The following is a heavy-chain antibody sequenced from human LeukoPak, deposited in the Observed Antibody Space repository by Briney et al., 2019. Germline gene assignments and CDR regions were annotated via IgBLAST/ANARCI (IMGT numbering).Heavy chain of an antibody. CDR3: AKDLKGWGYCSSTSCPGEVSAFDI. CDR1: GFTFSRYA. Sequence: GGSLRLSCAASGFTFSRYAMNWVRQTPGKGLEWVSVIGGGGVTTYYADSVKGRFTISRDNSKNTLSLQMNSLRAEDTAVYYCAKDLKGWGYCSSTSCPGEVSAFDIWGQGTMVTVSS. V-gene: IGHV3-23*01. CDR2: IGGGGVTT. D-gene: IGHD2-2*01. J-gene: IGHJ3*02.